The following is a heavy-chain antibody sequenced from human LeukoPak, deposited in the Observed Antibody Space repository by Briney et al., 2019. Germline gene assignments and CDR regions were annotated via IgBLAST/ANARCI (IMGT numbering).Heavy chain of an antibody. CDR3: AKGTYSSSPRDY. CDR1: GFTFSSHA. D-gene: IGHD6-6*01. V-gene: IGHV3-30-3*01. CDR2: VSDEGGNQ. J-gene: IGHJ4*02. Sequence: PGGSLRLSCAASGFTFSSHAMHWVRQAPGKGLEWVAVVSDEGGNQYYADSVKGRFTISRDNSKNTLFLQMNSLRAEDTAVYYCAKGTYSSSPRDYWGQGTLVTVSS.